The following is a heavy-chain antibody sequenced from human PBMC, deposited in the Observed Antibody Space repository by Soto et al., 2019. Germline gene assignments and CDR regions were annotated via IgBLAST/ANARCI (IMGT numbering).Heavy chain of an antibody. J-gene: IGHJ6*02. CDR1: GGTFSSYA. CDR2: IIPIFGTA. V-gene: IGHV1-69*13. Sequence: ASVKVSCKASGGTFSSYAISWVRQAPGQGLEWMGGIIPIFGTANYAQKFQGRVTITADESTSTAYMELSSLRSEDTAVYYCAKKAAAGTSSYYYGMDVWGQGTTVTVSS. CDR3: AKKAAAGTSSYYYGMDV. D-gene: IGHD6-13*01.